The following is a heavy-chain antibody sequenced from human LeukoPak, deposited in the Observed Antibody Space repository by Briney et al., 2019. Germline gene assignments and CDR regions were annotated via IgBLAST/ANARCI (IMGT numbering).Heavy chain of an antibody. CDR1: GFTFSTSW. CDR2: IDKHGNGK. Sequence: GGSLRLSCVASGFTFSTSWVTWVRQAPGKGLEWVANIDKHGNGKYYVDSVKGRFAISRDYASNSVFLQMNSLRAEDTSVYYCARDAGWGYYDLWGQGTPVTASS. J-gene: IGHJ4*02. V-gene: IGHV3-7*01. D-gene: IGHD1-26*01. CDR3: ARDAGWGYYDL.